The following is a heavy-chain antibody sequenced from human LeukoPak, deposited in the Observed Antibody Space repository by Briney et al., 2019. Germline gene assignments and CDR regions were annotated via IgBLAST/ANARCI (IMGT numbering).Heavy chain of an antibody. Sequence: GGSLRLSCTASGFTFGDYAMSWVRQAPGKGLEWVGFIRSKAYGGTTEYAASVKGRFTISRDDSKSIAYLQMNSLKTEDTAVHYCTREGTNWFDPWGKGTLVTVSS. V-gene: IGHV3-49*04. D-gene: IGHD3-10*01. J-gene: IGHJ5*02. CDR2: IRSKAYGGTT. CDR1: GFTFGDYA. CDR3: TREGTNWFDP.